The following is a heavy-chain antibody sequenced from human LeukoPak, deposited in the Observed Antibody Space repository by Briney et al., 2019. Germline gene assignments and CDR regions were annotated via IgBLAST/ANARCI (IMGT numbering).Heavy chain of an antibody. V-gene: IGHV3-21*01. J-gene: IGHJ3*02. CDR2: ISNSGFYI. Sequence: GGSLTLSCAASGFTLSSYTTNWVRQAPGKGLDWVSSISNSGFYIYYADSVKGRFVVSRDNANNSLYLQMNSLRDEDTAVYYCVTDGASDIWGQGTMVTVSS. CDR1: GFTLSSYT. CDR3: VTDGASDI.